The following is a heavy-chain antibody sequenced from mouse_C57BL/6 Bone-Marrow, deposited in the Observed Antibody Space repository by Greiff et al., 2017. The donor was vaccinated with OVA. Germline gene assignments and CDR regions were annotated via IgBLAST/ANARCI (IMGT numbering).Heavy chain of an antibody. J-gene: IGHJ2*01. CDR3: ARRPWSNYYFDD. CDR1: GFDFSRYW. Sequence: DVKLVESGGGLVQPGGSLKLSCAASGFDFSRYWMSWVRRAPGKGLEWIGEINPDSSTINYAPSLKDKFIISRDNAKNTLYLQRSKVRSEDTALYYCARRPWSNYYFDDWGQGTTLTVSS. V-gene: IGHV4-1*01. D-gene: IGHD2-5*01. CDR2: INPDSSTI.